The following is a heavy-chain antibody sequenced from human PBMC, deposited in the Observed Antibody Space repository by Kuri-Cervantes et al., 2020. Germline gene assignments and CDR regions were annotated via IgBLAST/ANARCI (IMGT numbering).Heavy chain of an antibody. CDR2: ISYDGSNK. CDR1: GFTFSGSA. CDR3: AKDQYNWNYISVHNWFDP. V-gene: IGHV3-30*04. D-gene: IGHD1-7*01. J-gene: IGHJ5*02. Sequence: GGSLRLSCAASGFTFSGSAMHWVRQAPGKGLEWVAVISYDGSNKYYADSVKGRFTISRDNSKNTLYLQMNSLRAEDTAVYYCAKDQYNWNYISVHNWFDPWGQGTLVTVSS.